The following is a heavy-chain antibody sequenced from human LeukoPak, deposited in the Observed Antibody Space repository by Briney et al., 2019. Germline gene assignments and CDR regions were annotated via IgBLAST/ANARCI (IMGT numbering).Heavy chain of an antibody. Sequence: SLRLSCTASGFTFGDYHLIWDRHAPGKGLEWVAFIRTKAYGGTTEYAASVKSRFTISRDASKIVAYLQMNSQITEYTSVYYCTIDCCSWADYGNYYHSWGRGTLVSVSS. CDR2: IRTKAYGGTT. D-gene: IGHD1-26*01. V-gene: IGHV3-49*04. CDR3: TIDCCSWADYGNYYHS. J-gene: IGHJ4*02. CDR1: GFTFGDYH.